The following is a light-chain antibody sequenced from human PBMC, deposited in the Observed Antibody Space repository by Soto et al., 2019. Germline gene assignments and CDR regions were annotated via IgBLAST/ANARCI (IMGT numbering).Light chain of an antibody. CDR2: HAS. CDR1: ESISSW. V-gene: IGKV1-5*01. Sequence: IQMTQSPSTLSASIGDRVVITCRASESISSWLAWYQQKPGKAPKLLIYHASTLESGVPSRFSGSGSGTEFTLTISNLQPDDFATYYCQQYDSFSVTFGQGTKVDI. CDR3: QQYDSFSVT. J-gene: IGKJ1*01.